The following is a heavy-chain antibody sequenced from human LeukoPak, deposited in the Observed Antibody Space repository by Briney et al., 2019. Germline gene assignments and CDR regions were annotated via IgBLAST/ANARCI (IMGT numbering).Heavy chain of an antibody. Sequence: PSETLSLTCTVSGGSISSSSYYWGWIRQPPGKGLEWIGSIYYSGSTYYNPSLKSRVTISVDTSKNQFSLKLSSVTAADTAVYYCARHGYSSSNWGQGTLVTVSS. CDR2: IYYSGST. CDR1: GGSISSSSYY. D-gene: IGHD6-13*01. J-gene: IGHJ4*02. CDR3: ARHGYSSSN. V-gene: IGHV4-39*01.